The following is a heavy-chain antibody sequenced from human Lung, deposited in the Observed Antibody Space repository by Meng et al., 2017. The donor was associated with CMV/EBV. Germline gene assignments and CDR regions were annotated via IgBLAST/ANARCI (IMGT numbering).Heavy chain of an antibody. D-gene: IGHD3-16*01. CDR1: GFTVSSNY. CDR3: AREDGGD. J-gene: IGHJ4*02. V-gene: IGHV3-66*02. Sequence: EXLKISCAASGFTVSSNYMSWVHQAPGKGLEWVSVIYSGGSTYYADSVKGRFTISRDNSKNTLYLQMNSLRAEDTAVYYCAREDGGDWGQGTLVTVSS. CDR2: IYSGGST.